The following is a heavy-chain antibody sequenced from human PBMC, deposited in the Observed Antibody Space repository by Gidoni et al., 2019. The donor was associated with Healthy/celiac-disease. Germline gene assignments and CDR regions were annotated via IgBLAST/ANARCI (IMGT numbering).Heavy chain of an antibody. CDR3: ARDRGYYYDSSGYLDP. J-gene: IGHJ5*02. CDR1: GYTFTGYY. V-gene: IGHV1-2*06. Sequence: QVQLVQSGAEVKKPGASVKVSCKASGYTFTGYYMHWVRQAPGQGLEWMGRINPNSGGTNYAQKFQGRVTMTRDTSISTAYRELSRLRSDDTAVYYCARDRGYYYDSSGYLDPWGQGTLVTVSS. D-gene: IGHD3-22*01. CDR2: INPNSGGT.